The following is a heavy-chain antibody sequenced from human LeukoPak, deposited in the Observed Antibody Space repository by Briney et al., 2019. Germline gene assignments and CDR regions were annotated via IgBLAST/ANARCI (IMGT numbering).Heavy chain of an antibody. CDR2: IYYSGSP. J-gene: IGHJ5*02. CDR3: ARVFCSGGSCYPLQAWFDP. CDR1: GGSISGYY. V-gene: IGHV4-59*01. D-gene: IGHD2-15*01. Sequence: SETLSLTCTVSGGSISGYYWSWIRQPPGKGLEWIGYIYYSGSPNYNPSLKSRVTISVDTSKNQFSLKLSSVTAADTAVYYCARVFCSGGSCYPLQAWFDPWGQGTLVTVSS.